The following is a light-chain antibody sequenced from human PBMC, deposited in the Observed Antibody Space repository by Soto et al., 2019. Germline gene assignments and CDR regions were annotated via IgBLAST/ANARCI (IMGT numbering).Light chain of an antibody. CDR3: QRYNSYPST. CDR2: KAS. V-gene: IGKV1-5*03. Sequence: DIQMTQSPSTLSASVGDRVTITCRASQSISLWLAWYQQKPGKAPKLLIYKASILESGAPSRFSGSGFGTEFTLTVSSLQPDDFATYYCQRYNSYPSTFGPGTKVDIK. CDR1: QSISLW. J-gene: IGKJ3*01.